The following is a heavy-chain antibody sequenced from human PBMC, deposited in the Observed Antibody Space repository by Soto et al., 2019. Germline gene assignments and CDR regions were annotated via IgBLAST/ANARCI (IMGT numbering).Heavy chain of an antibody. CDR1: GYTLTTNY. J-gene: IGHJ4*02. CDR2: INPRSGGNT. Sequence: HGQLMQSGAAVKKPGASVKLSCRASGYTLTTNYMHWVRQATGQRPEWVAMINPRSGGNTNYAQKFRGRVTETRDPSTSTVYMELSSLSSDDTAVYYCARGEVTSSGWSFDLWGQGTLVTVSS. CDR3: ARGEVTSSGWSFDL. D-gene: IGHD6-19*01. V-gene: IGHV1-46*03.